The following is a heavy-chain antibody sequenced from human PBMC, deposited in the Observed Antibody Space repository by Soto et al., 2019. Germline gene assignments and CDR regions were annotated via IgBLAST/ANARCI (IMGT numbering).Heavy chain of an antibody. CDR1: GFTFSSYS. Sequence: GGSLRLSCAASGFTFSSYSMHWVRQAPGKGLEWVAVISYDGSNKYYADSVKGRFTISRDNSKNTLYLQMNSLRAEDTAVYYCARGRRSTIFGVVIVGMDVWGQGTTVTVSS. CDR3: ARGRRSTIFGVVIVGMDV. CDR2: ISYDGSNK. D-gene: IGHD3-3*01. J-gene: IGHJ6*02. V-gene: IGHV3-30-3*01.